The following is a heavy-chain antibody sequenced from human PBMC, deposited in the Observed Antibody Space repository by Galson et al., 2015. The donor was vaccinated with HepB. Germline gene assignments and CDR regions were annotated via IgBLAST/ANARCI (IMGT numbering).Heavy chain of an antibody. D-gene: IGHD3-3*01. CDR2: IRYDETNT. Sequence: SLRLSCAASGFSFSSFGMHWVRQAPGKGLEWVAFIRYDETNTYYVDSVKGRFTISRDNSKNTLYLQMNSLKAEDTAVYYCAKDLEYIAWSNKFDSWVQGTRVTVAA. CDR1: GFSFSSFG. CDR3: AKDLEYIAWSNKFDS. V-gene: IGHV3-30*02. J-gene: IGHJ4*02.